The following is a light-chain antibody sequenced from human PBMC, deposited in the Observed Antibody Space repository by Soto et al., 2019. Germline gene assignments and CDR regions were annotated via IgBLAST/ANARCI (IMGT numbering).Light chain of an antibody. J-gene: IGKJ5*01. CDR1: QSLLHITGETF. CDR2: EVS. V-gene: IGKV2D-29*02. CDR3: MQSTQLPPT. Sequence: DVVMTQSPLSLSVAPGQPASISCKSSQSLLHITGETFLFWYLQKQGLSPHLLIYEVSTRVSGVPDRFSGSGSGTDFTLEISRVETDDVGIYYCMQSTQLPPTFGQGTRLEIK.